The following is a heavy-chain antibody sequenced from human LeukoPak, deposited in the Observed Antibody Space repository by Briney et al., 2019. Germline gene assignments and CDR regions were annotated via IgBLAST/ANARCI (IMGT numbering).Heavy chain of an antibody. D-gene: IGHD3-22*01. CDR3: AKRGDRSGYPAYFDY. Sequence: PGRSLRLSCAASGFSFNNYGMFWVHQAPGKGLEWVAVISYDGRNEYYADSVKGRFTISRDNSKNTLYLQMNSLRVEDTAVYYCAKRGDRSGYPAYFDYWGQGTLVTVSS. CDR2: ISYDGRNE. V-gene: IGHV3-30*18. CDR1: GFSFNNYG. J-gene: IGHJ4*02.